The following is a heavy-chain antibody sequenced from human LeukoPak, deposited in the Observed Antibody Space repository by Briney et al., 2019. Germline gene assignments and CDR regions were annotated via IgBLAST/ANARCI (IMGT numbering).Heavy chain of an antibody. J-gene: IGHJ3*02. D-gene: IGHD6-13*01. CDR1: GGSISSYY. V-gene: IGHV4-4*07. CDR3: ASLYSSSWSDAFDI. CDR2: IYYSGST. Sequence: SETLSLTCTVSGGSISSYYWSWIRQPAGKGLEWIGRIYYSGSTYYNPSLKSRVTISVDTSKNQFSLKLSSVTAADTAVYYCASLYSSSWSDAFDIWGQGTMVTVSS.